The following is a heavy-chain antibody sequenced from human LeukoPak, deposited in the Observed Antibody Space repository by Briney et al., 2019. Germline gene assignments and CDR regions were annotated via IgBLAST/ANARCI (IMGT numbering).Heavy chain of an antibody. Sequence: GGSLRLSCAASGFTFSSYGMHWVRQAPGKGLEWVAVISYDGSNKYYADSVKGRFTISRDNSKNTLYLQMSSLRAEDTAVYYCAKDRSGYDFVWGQGTLVTVSS. CDR2: ISYDGSNK. V-gene: IGHV3-30*18. J-gene: IGHJ4*02. CDR3: AKDRSGYDFV. D-gene: IGHD5-12*01. CDR1: GFTFSSYG.